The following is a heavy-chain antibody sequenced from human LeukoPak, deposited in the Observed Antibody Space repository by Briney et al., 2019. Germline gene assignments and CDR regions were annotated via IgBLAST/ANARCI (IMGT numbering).Heavy chain of an antibody. Sequence: PGRSLRLSCAASGFTFSSYGMHWVRQAPGKGLEWVAVIWYDGSNKYYADSVKGRFTISRDNSKNTLYLQMNSLRAEDTAVYYCARSLYSGYDISGYWGQGTLVTVSS. CDR3: ARSLYSGYDISGY. CDR2: IWYDGSNK. J-gene: IGHJ4*02. D-gene: IGHD5-12*01. V-gene: IGHV3-33*01. CDR1: GFTFSSYG.